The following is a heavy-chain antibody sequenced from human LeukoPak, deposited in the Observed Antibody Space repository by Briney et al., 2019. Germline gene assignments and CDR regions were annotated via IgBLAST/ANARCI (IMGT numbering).Heavy chain of an antibody. CDR2: ISWNSGSI. Sequence: GGSLRLSCAASGFTFDDYAMHWVRQAPGKGLEWVSGISWNSGSIGYADSVKGRFTISRDNAKNSLYLQMNSLRAEDTALYYCEKGRVLSTVTTYFDYGGQGTLVTVSS. CDR3: EKGRVLSTVTTYFDY. J-gene: IGHJ4*02. CDR1: GFTFDDYA. D-gene: IGHD4-11*01. V-gene: IGHV3-9*01.